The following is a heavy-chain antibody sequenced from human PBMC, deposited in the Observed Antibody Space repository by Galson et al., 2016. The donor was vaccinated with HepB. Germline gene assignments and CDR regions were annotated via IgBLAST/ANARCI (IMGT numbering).Heavy chain of an antibody. V-gene: IGHV3-48*04. D-gene: IGHD2-15*01. CDR2: ISSGAI. Sequence: SLRLSCAASGFTFSSYSMNWVRQAPGKGLEWVSYISSGAIYYSDSVTGRFPISRDNAKNSLYVQMNSQRPEDTAVYYCTRGACNYGGCHSTIDSWGQGTLVTVSS. CDR1: GFTFSSYS. CDR3: TRGACNYGGCHSTIDS. J-gene: IGHJ4*02.